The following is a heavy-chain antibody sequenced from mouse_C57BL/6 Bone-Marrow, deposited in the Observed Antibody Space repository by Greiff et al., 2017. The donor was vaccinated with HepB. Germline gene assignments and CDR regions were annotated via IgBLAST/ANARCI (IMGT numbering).Heavy chain of an antibody. Sequence: VQLKQSGPELVKPGASVKMSCKASGYTFTDYNMHWVKQSHGKSLEWIGYINPNNGGTSYNQKFKGKATLTVNKSSSTAYMELRSLTSEDSAVYYCARQGPRWLLGGWGQGTTLTVSS. CDR2: INPNNGGT. J-gene: IGHJ2*01. D-gene: IGHD2-3*01. CDR3: ARQGPRWLLGG. CDR1: GYTFTDYN. V-gene: IGHV1-22*01.